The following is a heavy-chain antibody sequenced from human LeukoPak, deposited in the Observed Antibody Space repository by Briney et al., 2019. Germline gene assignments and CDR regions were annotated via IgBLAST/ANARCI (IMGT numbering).Heavy chain of an antibody. V-gene: IGHV4-61*02. J-gene: IGHJ4*02. CDR3: ARGRREWLQFDY. CDR2: IYTSGST. D-gene: IGHD3-3*01. CDR1: GGSISSGSYY. Sequence: SETLSLTCTVSGGSISSGSYYWSWIRQPAGKGLEWIGRIYTSGSTNYNPSLKSRVTISVDTSKNQFSLKLSSVTAADTAVYYCARGRREWLQFDYWGQGTLVTVSS.